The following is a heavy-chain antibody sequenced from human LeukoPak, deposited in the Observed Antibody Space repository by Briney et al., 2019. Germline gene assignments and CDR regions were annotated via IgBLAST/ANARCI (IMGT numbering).Heavy chain of an antibody. CDR1: GFTFSSYS. CDR2: ISSSSTTI. V-gene: IGHV3-48*01. J-gene: IGHJ6*03. D-gene: IGHD6-13*01. CDR3: ARGIAAARIYYYYMDV. Sequence: PPGGSLRLSCAASGFTFSSYSMNWVRQAPGKGLEWVSYISSSSTTIYYADSVKGRFTISRDNAKNSLYLQMNSLRAEDTAVYYCARGIAAARIYYYYMDVWGKGTMVTVSS.